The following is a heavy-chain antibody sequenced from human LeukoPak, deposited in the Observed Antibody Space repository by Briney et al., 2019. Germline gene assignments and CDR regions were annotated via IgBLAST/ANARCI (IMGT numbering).Heavy chain of an antibody. CDR3: ARAGGRSWFDP. J-gene: IGHJ5*02. V-gene: IGHV1-2*02. CDR2: INPNSGSR. Sequence: GASVKVSCKASGYSFTDKYMHWVRQAPGQGLEWMGWINPNSGSRDYAQKFQGRVTMTTDTSMSTAYMELSRLTSDDTAVYYCARAGGRSWFDPWGQGTLVTVSS. CDR1: GYSFTDKY.